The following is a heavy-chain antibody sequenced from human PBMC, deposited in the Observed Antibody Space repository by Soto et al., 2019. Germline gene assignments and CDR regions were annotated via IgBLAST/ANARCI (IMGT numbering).Heavy chain of an antibody. J-gene: IGHJ3*02. D-gene: IGHD3-3*01. Sequence: QLHLVQSGAVVKKPGASVTVSCSASGYPVTAYYMHWVRQAPGRGLEWMGGINPATGAAKYTQTFQGRVTMNRDTSTSTVFMELSGLTSEDSAVFYCARGGGVGVAGSAAFDMWGQGTLVTGSS. CDR1: GYPVTAYY. V-gene: IGHV1-2*02. CDR3: ARGGGVGVAGSAAFDM. CDR2: INPATGAA.